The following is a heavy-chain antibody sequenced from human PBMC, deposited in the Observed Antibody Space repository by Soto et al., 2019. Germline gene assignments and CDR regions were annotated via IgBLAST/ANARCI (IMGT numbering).Heavy chain of an antibody. CDR1: GDSISSNNNY. Sequence: SETLSLTCTVSGDSISSNNNYWSWIRQPPGEGLEWIGFISYSGTTSYSPSLKSRVAISLDTSKNQFSLKLSSVTAADTAVYYCARVYGDYLDFWGQGTLVTVSS. J-gene: IGHJ4*02. V-gene: IGHV4-30-4*02. D-gene: IGHD4-17*01. CDR3: ARVYGDYLDF. CDR2: ISYSGTT.